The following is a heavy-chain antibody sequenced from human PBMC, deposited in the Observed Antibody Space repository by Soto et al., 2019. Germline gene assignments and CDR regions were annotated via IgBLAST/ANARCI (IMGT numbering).Heavy chain of an antibody. V-gene: IGHV3-23*01. CDR1: GFTFSSYA. J-gene: IGHJ1*01. Sequence: GGSLRLSCAASGFTFSSYAMSWVRQAPGKGLEWVSAISGSGGSTYYADSVKGRFTISRDNSKNTLYLQMNGLRAEDTAVYYCAKEGGTSYSSSWYYPEYFQHWGQGTLVTVSS. CDR3: AKEGGTSYSSSWYYPEYFQH. D-gene: IGHD6-13*01. CDR2: ISGSGGST.